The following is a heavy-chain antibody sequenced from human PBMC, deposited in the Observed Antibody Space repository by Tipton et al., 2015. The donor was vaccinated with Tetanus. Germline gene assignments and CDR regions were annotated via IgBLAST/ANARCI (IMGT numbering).Heavy chain of an antibody. J-gene: IGHJ3*02. D-gene: IGHD3-22*01. CDR3: AREAYYYDSSGYSPFLDI. CDR2: IIPIFGTA. V-gene: IGHV1-69*13. CDR1: GGTFSSYA. Sequence: QSGAEVKKPGASVKVSCKASGGTFSSYAISWVRQAPGQGLEWMGRIIPIFGTANYAQKFQGRVTITADESTSTAYMELSSLRSEDTAVYYCAREAYYYDSSGYSPFLDIWGQGTMVTVSS.